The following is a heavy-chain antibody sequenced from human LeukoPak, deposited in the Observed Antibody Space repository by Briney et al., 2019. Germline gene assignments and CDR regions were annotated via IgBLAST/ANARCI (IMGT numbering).Heavy chain of an antibody. D-gene: IGHD3-10*01. CDR2: MYSSGSS. V-gene: IGHV4-39*07. J-gene: IGHJ5*02. CDR3: ARGGQNRWFDP. CDR1: GGSIRSSTYH. Sequence: SETLSLTCTVSGGSIRSSTYHWGWIRQPPGKGLEWLGSMYSSGSSYFNPSLRSRVTISMDTANNHFFLNLSSVTAADTAAYYCARGGQNRWFDPWGQGTLVTVSS.